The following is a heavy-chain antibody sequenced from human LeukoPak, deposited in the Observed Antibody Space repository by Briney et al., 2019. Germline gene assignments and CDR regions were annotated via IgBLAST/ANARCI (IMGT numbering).Heavy chain of an antibody. CDR1: GGTFSSYA. CDR3: ATCSSIFGTFDY. Sequence: ASVKVSCNASGGTFSSYAISWVRQAPGQGLEWMGRIIPILGIANYAQKFQGRVTITADKSTSTAYMELSSLRSEDTAVYYCATCSSIFGTFDYWGQGTLVTVSS. D-gene: IGHD3-3*01. J-gene: IGHJ4*02. V-gene: IGHV1-69*04. CDR2: IIPILGIA.